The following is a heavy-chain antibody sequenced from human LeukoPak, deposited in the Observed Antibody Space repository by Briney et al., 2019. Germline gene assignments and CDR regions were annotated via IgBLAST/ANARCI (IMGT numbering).Heavy chain of an antibody. D-gene: IGHD3-10*01. J-gene: IGHJ4*02. V-gene: IGHV3-20*01. CDR1: GFTFDDYG. CDR3: ARHLLWFGEKVFDY. Sequence: GGSLRLSCAASGFTFDDYGMSWVRQAPGKGLEWVSGINWNGGSTGYADSVKGRFTISRDNAKNSLYLQMNSLRAEDTALYHCARHLLWFGEKVFDYWGQGTLVTVSS. CDR2: INWNGGST.